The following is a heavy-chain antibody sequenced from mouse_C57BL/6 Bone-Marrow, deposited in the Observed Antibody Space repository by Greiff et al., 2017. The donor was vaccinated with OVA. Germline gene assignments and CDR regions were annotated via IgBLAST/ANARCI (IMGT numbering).Heavy chain of an antibody. V-gene: IGHV1-50*01. Sequence: QVQLKQPGAELVKPGASVKLSCKASGYTFTSYWMQWVKQRPGQGLEWIGEIDPSDSYTNYNQKFKGKATLTVDTSSSTAYMQLSSLTSEDSAVYYCARRWAYYYAMDYWGQGTSVTVSS. CDR3: ARRWAYYYAMDY. J-gene: IGHJ4*01. CDR2: IDPSDSYT. D-gene: IGHD3-1*01. CDR1: GYTFTSYW.